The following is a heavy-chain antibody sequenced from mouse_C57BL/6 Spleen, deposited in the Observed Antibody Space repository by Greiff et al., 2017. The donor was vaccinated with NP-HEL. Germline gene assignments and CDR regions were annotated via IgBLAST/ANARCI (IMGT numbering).Heavy chain of an antibody. CDR1: GFSLSTFGMG. V-gene: IGHV8-8*01. D-gene: IGHD2-5*01. Sequence: QVTLKVSGPGILQPSQTLSLTCSFSGFSLSTFGMGVGWIRQPSGKGLEWLAHIWWDDDKYYNPALKSRLTISKDTSKNQVFLKIANVDTADTATYYCALSLHSKESFYAMDYWGQGTSVTVSS. CDR3: ALSLHSKESFYAMDY. CDR2: IWWDDDK. J-gene: IGHJ4*01.